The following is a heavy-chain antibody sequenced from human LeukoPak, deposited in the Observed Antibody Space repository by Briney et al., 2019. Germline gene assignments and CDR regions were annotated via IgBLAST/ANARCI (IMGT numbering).Heavy chain of an antibody. CDR1: GYRFTSYW. V-gene: IGHV5-51*01. CDR3: ASSEHPYYFDY. J-gene: IGHJ4*02. CDR2: IYPGDSDT. D-gene: IGHD1/OR15-1a*01. Sequence: RHGESLKISCQGSGYRFTSYWIAWVRQMPGKGLEWMGIIYPGDSDTRYSPSFQGQVTISADKSISTAYLQWSSLKASDTAIYYCASSEHPYYFDYWGQGTLVTVSS.